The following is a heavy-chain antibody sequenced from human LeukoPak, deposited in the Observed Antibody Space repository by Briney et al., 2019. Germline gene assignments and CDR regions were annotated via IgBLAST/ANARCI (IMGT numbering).Heavy chain of an antibody. D-gene: IGHD3-22*01. CDR1: GFTVSSNY. CDR2: IYSGGST. Sequence: GGSLRLSCAASGFTVSSNYMSWVRQAPGKGLEWVSVIYSGGSTYYADSVKGRFTISRDNSKNTLYLQMNSLRAEDTAVYYCARESIERYYYDSSGSFDYWGQGTLVTVSS. V-gene: IGHV3-53*01. J-gene: IGHJ4*02. CDR3: ARESIERYYYDSSGSFDY.